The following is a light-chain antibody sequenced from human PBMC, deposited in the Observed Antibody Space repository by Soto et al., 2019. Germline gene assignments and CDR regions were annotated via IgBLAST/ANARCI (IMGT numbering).Light chain of an antibody. CDR1: QDIGSA. J-gene: IGKJ4*01. CDR2: DAS. CDR3: QQFNGFPLT. V-gene: IGKV1-13*02. Sequence: IQLTQSPSSLSASVGDRVTITCRAGQDIGSALAWYQQRPGKAPKLLLYDASNLEAGVPSRFSGSGSGTDFTLTIACLRPEDFATYYGQQFNGFPLTCGGGTKVQIK.